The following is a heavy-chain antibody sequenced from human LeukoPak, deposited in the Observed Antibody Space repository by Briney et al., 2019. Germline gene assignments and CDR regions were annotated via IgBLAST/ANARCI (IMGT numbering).Heavy chain of an antibody. CDR2: IKGSGSDK. V-gene: IGHV3-7*01. CDR3: ARDLVVEPTGDWFDP. CDR1: GFTFSTYC. J-gene: IGHJ5*02. Sequence: GGSLRLSCAASGFTFSTYCMACVRQAPGKGLEGVANIKGSGSDKYSVDSVYGRFTITRDNAKNSLYLQMNSLREEDTAVSYCARDLVVEPTGDWFDPWGQGTLVIVSS. D-gene: IGHD2-2*01.